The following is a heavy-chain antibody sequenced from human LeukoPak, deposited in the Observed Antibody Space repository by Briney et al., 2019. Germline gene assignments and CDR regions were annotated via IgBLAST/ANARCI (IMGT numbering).Heavy chain of an antibody. D-gene: IGHD6-19*01. J-gene: IGHJ4*02. CDR1: GFTFSSYA. CDR3: ARDRSKEGGWFFDY. V-gene: IGHV3-23*01. Sequence: GGSLRLSCAASGFTFSSYAMSWVRQAPGKGLEWVSAISGSGGSTYYADSVKGRFTISRDNAKNSLYLQMHSLRAEDTAVYYCARDRSKEGGWFFDYWGQGTLVTVSS. CDR2: ISGSGGST.